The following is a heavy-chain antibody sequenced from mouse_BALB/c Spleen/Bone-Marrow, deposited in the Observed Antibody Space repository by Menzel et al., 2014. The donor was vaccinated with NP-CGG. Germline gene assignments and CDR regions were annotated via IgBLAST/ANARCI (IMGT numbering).Heavy chain of an antibody. D-gene: IGHD1-2*01. V-gene: IGHV1-14*01. Sequence: EVQLQESGPELVKPGASVKMSCKASGYTFTSYVMHWVKQKPGQGLEWIGYINPYNDGTKYNEKFKGKATLTSDKSSSTAYMELSSLTSEDSAVYYCARGGYYGYYAMDYWGQGTSVTVSS. J-gene: IGHJ4*01. CDR3: ARGGYYGYYAMDY. CDR1: GYTFTSYV. CDR2: INPYNDGT.